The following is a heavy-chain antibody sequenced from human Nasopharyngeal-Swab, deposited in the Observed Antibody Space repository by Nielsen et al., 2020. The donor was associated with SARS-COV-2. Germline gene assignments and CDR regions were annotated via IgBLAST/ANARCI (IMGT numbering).Heavy chain of an antibody. CDR1: GYNFATYW. Sequence: KVSCKASGYNFATYWIGWVRQMPGEGLRWMGLIYPGDSDTRYSPSLQGQVTISADRSITTAYLQWSSLKASDTAMYYCARLPMRAASGRGAFDIWGQGTMVTASS. CDR3: ARLPMRAASGRGAFDI. V-gene: IGHV5-51*01. J-gene: IGHJ3*02. D-gene: IGHD6-13*01. CDR2: IYPGDSDT.